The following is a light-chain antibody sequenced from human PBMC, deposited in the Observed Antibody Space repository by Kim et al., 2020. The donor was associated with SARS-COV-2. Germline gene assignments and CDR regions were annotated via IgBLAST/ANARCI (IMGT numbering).Light chain of an antibody. J-gene: IGLJ7*01. CDR1: SSNIGSNR. V-gene: IGLV1-47*01. CDR2: QDD. CDR3: AAWDGSLRSAV. Sequence: QSVLTQPPSASGTPGQRVTISCSGSSSNIGSNRVYWYQQVPGTAPKLLIHQDDRRPSGVPDRFSGPKSGTSASLAISGLRSEDEADYYCAAWDGSLRSAVFGGGTQLTVL.